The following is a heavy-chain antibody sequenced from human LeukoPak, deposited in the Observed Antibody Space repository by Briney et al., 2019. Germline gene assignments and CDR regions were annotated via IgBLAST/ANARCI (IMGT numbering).Heavy chain of an antibody. Sequence: ASVKVSCKVSGYTLTELSMHRVRQAPGKGLEWMGGFDPEDGETIYAQKFQGRVTMTEDTSTDTAYMELSSLRSEDTAVYYCATGPPYYYYMDVWGKGTTVTVSS. CDR2: FDPEDGET. J-gene: IGHJ6*03. CDR3: ATGPPYYYYMDV. V-gene: IGHV1-24*01. CDR1: GYTLTELS.